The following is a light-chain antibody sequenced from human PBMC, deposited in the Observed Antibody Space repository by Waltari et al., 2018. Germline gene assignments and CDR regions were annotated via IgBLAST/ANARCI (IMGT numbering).Light chain of an antibody. CDR2: LGS. CDR1: QSLLHSNGYNY. J-gene: IGKJ2*01. V-gene: IGKV2-28*01. CDR3: MLALQIPYT. Sequence: DIVMTQSPLSLPVTPGEPASISCRSSQSLLHSNGYNYLDWYLQKPGQSPQLLIYLGSNRASGVPDRFSGSGSGTDFTLKISRVEAEDVGVYYCMLALQIPYTFGQGTKLEIK.